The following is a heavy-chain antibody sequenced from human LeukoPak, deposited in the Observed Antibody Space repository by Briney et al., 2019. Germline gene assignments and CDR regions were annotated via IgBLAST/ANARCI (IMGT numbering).Heavy chain of an antibody. J-gene: IGHJ6*03. CDR1: GGSITDSY. D-gene: IGHD5-18*01. Sequence: SETLSLTCTVSGGSITDSYWSWIRQPPGKGLEWIGYVHYSGRTNYNPSLKSRITISIDTSKNQFSLEVTSVTAADTAVYYCASARYTYGAGRRYYYYIDVWGKGATVTVSS. CDR2: VHYSGRT. V-gene: IGHV4-59*01. CDR3: ASARYTYGAGRRYYYYIDV.